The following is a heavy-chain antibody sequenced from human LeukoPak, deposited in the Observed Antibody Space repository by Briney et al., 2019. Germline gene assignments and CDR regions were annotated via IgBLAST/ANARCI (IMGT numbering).Heavy chain of an antibody. CDR3: TPGHYSSL. V-gene: IGHV3-15*01. D-gene: IGHD5-18*01. Sequence: PGGSLRLSCAATGLNLSNNWMRWVRQAPGRGLEWVGRITSKTDGGTTDYAAPVKGRFTISRDDSKNTLYLEMNSLKTEDTAVYYCTPGHYSSLWGQGTLVTASS. J-gene: IGHJ4*02. CDR1: GLNLSNNW. CDR2: ITSKTDGGTT.